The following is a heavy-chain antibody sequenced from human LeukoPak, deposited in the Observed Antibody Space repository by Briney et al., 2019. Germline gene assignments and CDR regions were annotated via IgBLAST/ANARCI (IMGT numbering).Heavy chain of an antibody. J-gene: IGHJ4*02. V-gene: IGHV4-39*07. CDR1: GGSISSGGYY. Sequence: SETLSLTCTVSGGSISSGGYYWSWIRQPPGKGLEWIGEINHSGSTNYNPSLKSRVTISVDTSKNQFSLKLSSVTAADTAVYYCARVPRAPNYDILTGSTDYWGQGTLVTVSS. CDR2: INHSGST. CDR3: ARVPRAPNYDILTGSTDY. D-gene: IGHD3-9*01.